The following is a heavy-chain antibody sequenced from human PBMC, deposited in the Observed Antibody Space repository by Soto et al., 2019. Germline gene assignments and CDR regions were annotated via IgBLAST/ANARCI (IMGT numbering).Heavy chain of an antibody. V-gene: IGHV1-18*01. D-gene: IGHD3-10*01. CDR3: AREYYYVSGPWY. CDR2: ISAYNGNT. J-gene: IGHJ4*02. CDR1: GYTLTSYG. Sequence: SVKASCKASGYTLTSYGMSWARQAQRQGLEWMGWISAYNGNTNYAQKLQGRVTMTTDTSTSTAYMELRSLRFDDSAVYYCAREYYYVSGPWYWGQGTLVTASS.